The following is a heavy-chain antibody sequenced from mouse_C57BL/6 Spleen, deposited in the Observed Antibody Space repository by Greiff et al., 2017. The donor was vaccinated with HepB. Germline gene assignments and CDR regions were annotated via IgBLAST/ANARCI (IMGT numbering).Heavy chain of an antibody. CDR3: ARGGTFDY. CDR2: IYPGDGDT. Sequence: QVQLKESGPELVKPGASVKISCKASGYAFSSSWMNWVKQRPGKGLEWIGRIYPGDGDTNYNGKFKGKATLTADKSSSTAYMQLSSLTAEDSAVYFCARGGTFDYWGQGTTLTVSS. CDR1: GYAFSSSW. D-gene: IGHD3-3*01. J-gene: IGHJ2*01. V-gene: IGHV1-82*01.